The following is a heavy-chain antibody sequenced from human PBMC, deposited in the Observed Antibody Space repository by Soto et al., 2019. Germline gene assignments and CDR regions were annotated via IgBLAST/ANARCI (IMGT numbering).Heavy chain of an antibody. Sequence: GGSLRLSCAASGFTFSSYSMNWVRQAPGKGLEWVSSISSSSSYIYYADSVKGRFTISRDNAKNSLYLQMNSLRAEDTAVYYCARDSVLLWFGAYGMDVWGQGTTVTVSS. CDR1: GFTFSSYS. CDR2: ISSSSSYI. D-gene: IGHD3-10*01. V-gene: IGHV3-21*01. J-gene: IGHJ6*02. CDR3: ARDSVLLWFGAYGMDV.